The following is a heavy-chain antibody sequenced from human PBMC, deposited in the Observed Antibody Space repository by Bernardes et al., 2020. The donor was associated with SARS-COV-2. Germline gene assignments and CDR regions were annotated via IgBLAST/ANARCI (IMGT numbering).Heavy chain of an antibody. Sequence: GGSLRLSCGASGFMFRIYWMSWVRQAPGKGLEWLSYISNKSKYIAYADSVKGRFTISRDNAKNSVDLQMNSLRVEDTAVYYCARVSGRDATNMVVWCKGTTVTNS. J-gene: IGHJ6*03. V-gene: IGHV3-21*05. CDR2: ISNKSKYI. CDR3: ARVSGRDATNMVV. CDR1: GFMFRIYW.